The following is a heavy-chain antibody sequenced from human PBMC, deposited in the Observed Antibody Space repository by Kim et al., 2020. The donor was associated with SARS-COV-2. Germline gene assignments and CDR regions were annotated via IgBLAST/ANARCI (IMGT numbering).Heavy chain of an antibody. J-gene: IGHJ4*02. V-gene: IGHV4-59*10. Sequence: NPSVMRRVTMSVNTSKNQFSLRRGSVTAADTAVYYCARYSRITHKDLDYWGQGTLVTVSS. CDR3: ARYSRITHKDLDY. D-gene: IGHD2-2*01.